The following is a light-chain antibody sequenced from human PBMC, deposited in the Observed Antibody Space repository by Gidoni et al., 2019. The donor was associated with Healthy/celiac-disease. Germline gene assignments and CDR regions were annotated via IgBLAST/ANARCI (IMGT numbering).Light chain of an antibody. V-gene: IGKV3-11*01. CDR3: QQRSNWQYT. Sequence: ILLTQSPATLSLSPGERATLPCRASQSVSSYLAWYQQKPGQAPRLLIYDASNRATGIPARFSGSGSGTDFTITSSSLEPEDFAVYYCQQRSNWQYTFGQGTKLEIK. CDR2: DAS. CDR1: QSVSSY. J-gene: IGKJ2*01.